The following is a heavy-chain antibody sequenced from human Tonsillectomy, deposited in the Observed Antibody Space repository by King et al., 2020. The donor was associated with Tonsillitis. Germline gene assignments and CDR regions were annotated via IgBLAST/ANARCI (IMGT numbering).Heavy chain of an antibody. D-gene: IGHD2/OR15-2a*01. J-gene: IGHJ4*02. V-gene: IGHV3-64D*06. CDR1: GFSFRDTS. Sequence: VQLVESGGGLVQPGGSLRLSCLASGFSFRDTSMHWVRQTPGKGLEYVSVVNTKGEKTYYADSVRDRFTVSRDNSKNMVYLQMSSLRAEDTGVYYCAKDCRGLNIFDFWGRGTPVTVSS. CDR2: VNTKGEKT. CDR3: AKDCRGLNIFDF.